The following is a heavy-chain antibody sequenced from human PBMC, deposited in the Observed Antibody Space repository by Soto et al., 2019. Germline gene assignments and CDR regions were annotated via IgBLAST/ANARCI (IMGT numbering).Heavy chain of an antibody. CDR3: AKGGRQWLVTSDFNY. Sequence: VQLVESGGGVVQPGRSLRLSCAASGFTFSDYAMHWVRQAPGKGLEWVAVVSHDGRNTHCADSVKGRFTISRDSSKNTVSLEMTRLRAEDTAVYYCAKGGRQWLVTSDFNYWGQGALVTVSS. D-gene: IGHD6-19*01. V-gene: IGHV3-30*18. J-gene: IGHJ4*02. CDR2: VSHDGRNT. CDR1: GFTFSDYA.